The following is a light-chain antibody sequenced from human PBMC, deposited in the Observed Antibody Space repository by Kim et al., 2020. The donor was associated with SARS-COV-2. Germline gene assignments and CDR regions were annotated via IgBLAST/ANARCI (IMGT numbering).Light chain of an antibody. CDR3: QQRNSWPPAVT. V-gene: IGKV3-11*01. CDR1: QNSDTY. Sequence: PWERATLSCRASQNSDTYLAWYQQRPGQAPRLLVYDASNRATGVPDRFSGSGSGTDFTLTISSLEPEDFSIYYCQQRNSWPPAVTFGGGTKVDIK. CDR2: DAS. J-gene: IGKJ4*01.